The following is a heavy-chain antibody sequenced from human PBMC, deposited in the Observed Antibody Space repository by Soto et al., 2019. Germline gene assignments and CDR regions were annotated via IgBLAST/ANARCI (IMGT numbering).Heavy chain of an antibody. CDR1: GASITDSY. D-gene: IGHD2-15*01. Sequence: SETLSLTCTVSGASITDSYWSWIRQPPEKGLEWIGYIYFSGIANYNPSLKSRATISRDTSKNEFSLKLTSVTAADTAIYYCARGDSDLAVSEAAYWGQGTLVTVPQ. V-gene: IGHV4-59*01. CDR3: ARGDSDLAVSEAAY. J-gene: IGHJ1*01. CDR2: IYFSGIA.